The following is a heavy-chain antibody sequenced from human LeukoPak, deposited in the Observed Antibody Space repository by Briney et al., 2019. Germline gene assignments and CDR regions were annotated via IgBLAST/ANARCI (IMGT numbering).Heavy chain of an antibody. CDR2: IRVYNGDT. CDR1: GYTFTSYG. CDR3: ARKSYYGGNYNWFDP. D-gene: IGHD4-23*01. J-gene: IGHJ5*02. V-gene: IGHV1-18*01. Sequence: ASVKVSCKASGYTFTSYGISWVRQVPGQGLEWMGWIRVYNGDTNYAQKLQGRVTMTTDTSTSTAYMELSSLRSEDTAVYYCARKSYYGGNYNWFDPWGQGTLVTVSS.